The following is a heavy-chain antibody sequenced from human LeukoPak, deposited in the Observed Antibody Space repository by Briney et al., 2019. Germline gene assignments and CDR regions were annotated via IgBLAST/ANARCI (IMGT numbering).Heavy chain of an antibody. CDR2: INHSGST. D-gene: IGHD3-22*01. CDR3: ARLRWQRGYYDSSGYSAFDY. CDR1: GGSFSGYY. Sequence: SETLSLTCAVYGGSFSGYYWSWIRQPPGKGLEWIGEINHSGSTNYNPSLKSRVTISVDTSKNQFSLKLSSVTAADTAVYYCARLRWQRGYYDSSGYSAFDYWGQGTLVTVSS. J-gene: IGHJ4*02. V-gene: IGHV4-34*01.